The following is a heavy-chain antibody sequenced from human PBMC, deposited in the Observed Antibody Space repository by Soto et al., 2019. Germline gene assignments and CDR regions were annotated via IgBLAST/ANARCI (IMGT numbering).Heavy chain of an antibody. CDR3: ARGWDMVATPGGYYYNGMDV. D-gene: IGHD5-12*01. Sequence: QVQLVQSGAEVKKPGSSVKVSCKASGGTFSSYAISWVRQAPGQGLEWMGGIIPIFGTANYAQKFQGRVTITADESTSKASMERSSLRSEDTAVYSGARGWDMVATPGGYYYNGMDVWGQGPPVTVSS. CDR2: IIPIFGTA. J-gene: IGHJ6*02. CDR1: GGTFSSYA. V-gene: IGHV1-69*01.